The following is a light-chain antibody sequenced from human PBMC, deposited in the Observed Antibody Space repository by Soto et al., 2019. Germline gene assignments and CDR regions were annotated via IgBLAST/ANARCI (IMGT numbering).Light chain of an antibody. V-gene: IGKV3-20*01. CDR1: QGVSSSY. CDR3: HQFGYSPWT. Sequence: EVVLTQSPDTLSLSPGERATLSCSASQGVSSSYLAWYQQKPGQAPRLVIYGASSRATGIPDRFSGSGSGTDFTLTISRLEPEDFAVYYCHQFGYSPWTFGQGTKVEFK. CDR2: GAS. J-gene: IGKJ1*01.